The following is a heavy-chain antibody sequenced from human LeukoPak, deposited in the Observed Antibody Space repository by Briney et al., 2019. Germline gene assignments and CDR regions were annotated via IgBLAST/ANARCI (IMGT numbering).Heavy chain of an antibody. CDR2: IYHSGST. Sequence: SETLSLTCAVSGYSISSGYYWGWIRQPPGKGLEWIGSIYHSGSTYYNPSLKSRVTISVDTSKNQFSLKLSSVTAADTAVYYCASLRYFDWLLLFDYWGQGTLVTVSS. CDR3: ASLRYFDWLLLFDY. D-gene: IGHD3-9*01. CDR1: GYSISSGYY. V-gene: IGHV4-38-2*01. J-gene: IGHJ4*02.